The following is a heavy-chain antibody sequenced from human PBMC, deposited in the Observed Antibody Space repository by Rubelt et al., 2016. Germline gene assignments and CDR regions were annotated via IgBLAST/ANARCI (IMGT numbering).Heavy chain of an antibody. CDR2: ISSSSSYI. CDR1: GGSISSSS. Sequence: LQLQESGPGLVKPSETLSLTCTVSGGSISSSSHYWGWIRQPPGKGLEWVSSISSSSSYIYYADSVKGRFTISRDNAKNSLYLQMNSLRAEDTAVYYCARVLGPPYNWFDPWGQGTLVTVSS. J-gene: IGHJ5*02. CDR3: ARVLGPPYNWFDP. V-gene: IGHV3-21*01.